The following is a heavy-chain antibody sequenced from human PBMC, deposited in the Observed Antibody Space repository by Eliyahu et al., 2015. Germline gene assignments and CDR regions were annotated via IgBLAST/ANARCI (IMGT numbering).Heavy chain of an antibody. J-gene: IGHJ4*02. Sequence: EVQLVESGGRVDPAWGVPXXXXRXXXVPAGPNYMXWVRQAPGKGLEWLSVMYNGGATYYADSVKGRFTISRDNSKNTVYLQMNSLRADDTAMYYCARDLGAYKRAFDCWGQGTLVTVSS. CDR3: ARDLGAYKRAFDC. CDR1: VPAGPNY. D-gene: IGHD3-16*01. CDR2: MYNGGAT. V-gene: IGHV3-53*01.